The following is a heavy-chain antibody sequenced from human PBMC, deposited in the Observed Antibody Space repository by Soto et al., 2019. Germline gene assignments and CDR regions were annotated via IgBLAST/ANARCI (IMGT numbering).Heavy chain of an antibody. CDR3: ARCPRSTGCYSGGRDV. Sequence: GESLKISCKGSGYSFTSYWIGWVRQMPGKGLEWMGIIYPGDSNTRYSPSFQGQVTISADKSINTAYLQWSSLKASDTAIYYCARCPRSTGCYSGGRDVWGRGTTVTVSS. CDR1: GYSFTSYW. CDR2: IYPGDSNT. D-gene: IGHD2-2*01. J-gene: IGHJ6*02. V-gene: IGHV5-51*01.